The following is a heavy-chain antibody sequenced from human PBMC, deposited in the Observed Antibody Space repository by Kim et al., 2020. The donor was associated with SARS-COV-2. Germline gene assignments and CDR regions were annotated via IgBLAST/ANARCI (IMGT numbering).Heavy chain of an antibody. CDR3: SREGVVGMDV. J-gene: IGHJ6*01. Sequence: GGSLRLSCAASGFTVSSNYMSWVRQAPGKGLEWVSVIYSGGSTYSADSVKGGFTISSDNSKNTLYLQMNSLRAEDTAETYCSREGVVGMDVGGQGTTAT. D-gene: IGHD2-21*01. V-gene: IGHV3-53*01. CDR2: IYSGGST. CDR1: GFTVSSNY.